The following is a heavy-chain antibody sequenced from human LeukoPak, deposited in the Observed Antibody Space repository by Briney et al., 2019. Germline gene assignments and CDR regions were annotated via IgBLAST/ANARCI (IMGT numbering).Heavy chain of an antibody. J-gene: IGHJ4*02. CDR1: GDSLIGYF. CDR3: ARTSGFFESSGFYQQNPYYFQY. Sequence: PSETLSLTCAASGDSLIGYFWTWIRQAPGKGLEWIGDINHSGRTNYNPSLQRRVSISVDTSKNQFSLNVTSVTGADTAVYYCARTSGFFESSGFYQQNPYYFQYWGQGVLVTVSS. CDR2: INHSGRT. V-gene: IGHV4-34*01. D-gene: IGHD3-22*01.